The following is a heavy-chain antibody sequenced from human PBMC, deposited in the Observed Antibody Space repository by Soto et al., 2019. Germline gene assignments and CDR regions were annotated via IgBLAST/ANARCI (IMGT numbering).Heavy chain of an antibody. D-gene: IGHD3-3*02. CDR1: AFTFSSYW. V-gene: IGHV3-7*03. CDR2: IKQDGSDK. CDR3: ARDGQFIAFATPGRYYGMDV. Sequence: DVRLVESGGGLVQPGGSLRLSCAASAFTFSSYWMSWVRQAPGKGLEWVANIKQDGSDKYYVDSVKGRFTISRDNAKNSLYMQMNSLRAEDSALYYCARDGQFIAFATPGRYYGMDVWGQGTTVIVSS. J-gene: IGHJ6*02.